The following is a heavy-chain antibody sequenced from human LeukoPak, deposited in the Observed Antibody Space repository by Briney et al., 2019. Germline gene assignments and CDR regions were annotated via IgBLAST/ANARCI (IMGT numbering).Heavy chain of an antibody. CDR1: GGSISSYY. CDR2: IYYSGST. D-gene: IGHD6-19*01. J-gene: IGHJ4*02. Sequence: SETLSLTCTVSGGSISSYYWSWIRQPRGKGLEWIGYIYYSGSTNYNPSLKSRVTISVDTSKNQFSLKLSSVTAADTAVYYCACGYSSGVLNYWGQGTLVTVSS. CDR3: ACGYSSGVLNY. V-gene: IGHV4-59*01.